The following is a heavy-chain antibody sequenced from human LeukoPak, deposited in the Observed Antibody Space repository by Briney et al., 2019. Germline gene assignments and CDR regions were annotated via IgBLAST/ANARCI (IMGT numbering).Heavy chain of an antibody. D-gene: IGHD6-13*01. CDR3: ARDLVWGAAAPMTDY. CDR1: GGSISSSSYY. J-gene: IGHJ4*02. CDR2: IYYSGST. Sequence: SETLSLTCTVSGGSISSSSYYWGWIRQPPGEGLEWIGSIYYSGSTYYNPSLKSRVTISVDTSKNQFSLKPSSVTAADTAVYYCARDLVWGAAAPMTDYWGQGTLVTVSS. V-gene: IGHV4-39*07.